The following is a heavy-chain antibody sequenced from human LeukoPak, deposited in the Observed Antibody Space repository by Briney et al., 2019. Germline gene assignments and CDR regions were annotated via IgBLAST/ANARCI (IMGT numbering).Heavy chain of an antibody. CDR2: INHSGST. CDR3: ARVPSTSSFGGVIVYYFDY. Sequence: SETLSLTCAVYGGSFSGYYWSWIRQPPGKGLEWIGEINHSGSTNYNPSLKSRVTISVDTSKNQSSLKLSSVTAADTAVYYCARVPSTSSFGGVIVYYFDYWGQGTLVTVSS. J-gene: IGHJ4*02. V-gene: IGHV4-34*01. CDR1: GGSFSGYY. D-gene: IGHD3-16*02.